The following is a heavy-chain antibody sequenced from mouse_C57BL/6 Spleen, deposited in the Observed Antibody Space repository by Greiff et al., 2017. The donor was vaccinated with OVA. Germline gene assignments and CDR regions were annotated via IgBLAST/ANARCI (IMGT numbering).Heavy chain of an antibody. CDR2: IRSKSNNYAT. CDR3: VRGGSITTVVATDYAMDY. D-gene: IGHD1-1*01. J-gene: IGHJ4*01. CDR1: GFSFNTYA. Sequence: VQLQQSGGGLVQPKGSLKLSCAASGFSFNTYAMNWVRQAPGKGLEWVARIRSKSNNYATYYADSVKDRFTISRDDSESMLYLQMNNLKTEDTAMYYCVRGGSITTVVATDYAMDYWGQGTSVTVSS. V-gene: IGHV10-1*01.